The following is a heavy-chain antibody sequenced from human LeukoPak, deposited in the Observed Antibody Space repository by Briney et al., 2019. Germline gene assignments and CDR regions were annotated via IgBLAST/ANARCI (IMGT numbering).Heavy chain of an antibody. CDR2: INHGGST. CDR3: ARGSTISGYWYLDL. J-gene: IGHJ2*01. Sequence: SETLSLTCAVYGGSFSNYYWSWIRQPPGKGLEWIGEINHGGSTNYNPSLKSRLTISVDTSKNQFFLNLSSVTAADTAVYYCARGSTISGYWYLDLWGRGTLVTVS. CDR1: GGSFSNYY. D-gene: IGHD5/OR15-5a*01. V-gene: IGHV4-34*01.